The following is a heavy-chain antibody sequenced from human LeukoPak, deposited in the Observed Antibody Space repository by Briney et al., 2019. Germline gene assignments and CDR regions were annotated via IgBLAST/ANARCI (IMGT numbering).Heavy chain of an antibody. V-gene: IGHV3-7*04. Sequence: GGSLRLSCAASVFTFSIDWMSCVRQAPGRGLEWVANIKQDGGEKYYVDPVEGRFTISRDNAKNSLYLQMNSLGAEDTAVYYCARAPIIVVPARRPTYFGYWGPGTLVAVSS. D-gene: IGHD2-2*01. CDR1: VFTFSIDW. J-gene: IGHJ4*02. CDR2: IKQDGGEK. CDR3: ARAPIIVVPARRPTYFGY.